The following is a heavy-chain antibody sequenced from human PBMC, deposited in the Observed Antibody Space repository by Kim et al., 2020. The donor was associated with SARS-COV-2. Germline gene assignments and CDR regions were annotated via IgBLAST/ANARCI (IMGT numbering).Heavy chain of an antibody. CDR3: AKDTMITFGGRYGMDV. D-gene: IGHD3-16*01. J-gene: IGHJ6*02. V-gene: IGHV3-9*01. Sequence: GGSLRLSCAASGFTFGDYALHWVRQAPGKGLEWVSGISWNSGSIGYADSVKGRFTISRDNAKNSLYLQMNSLRAEDTALNYCAKDTMITFGGRYGMDVWGQGTTVTVSS. CDR2: ISWNSGSI. CDR1: GFTFGDYA.